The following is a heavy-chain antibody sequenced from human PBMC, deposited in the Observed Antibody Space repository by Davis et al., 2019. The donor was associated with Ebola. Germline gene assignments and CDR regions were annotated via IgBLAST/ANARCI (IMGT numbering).Heavy chain of an antibody. J-gene: IGHJ3*02. CDR2: IYYSGTT. D-gene: IGHD2-2*01. CDR1: GGSIIGYY. V-gene: IGHV4-59*08. Sequence: MPGGSLRLSCTVSGGSIIGYYWSWIRQPPGKGLEWIGYIYYSGTTNYNPSLKSRVAISLDTSRNQFSLRLSSVTAADTAVYYCARHSPSSAFDIWGQGTMLTVSS. CDR3: ARHSPSSAFDI.